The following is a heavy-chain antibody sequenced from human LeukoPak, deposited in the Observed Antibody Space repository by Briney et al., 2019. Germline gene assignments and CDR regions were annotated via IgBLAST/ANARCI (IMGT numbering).Heavy chain of an antibody. Sequence: SETLSLTCTVSGGSISTYYWSWIRQPAGKGLEWIGRIHISGNTDYNPSLASRVTMSVHTSKNQFSLKLTSVTAADTAVYYCAREGSMTARPFVSIDYWGQGTLVTVSS. CDR3: AREGSMTARPFVSIDY. V-gene: IGHV4-4*07. CDR1: GGSISTYY. CDR2: IHISGNT. J-gene: IGHJ4*02. D-gene: IGHD6-6*01.